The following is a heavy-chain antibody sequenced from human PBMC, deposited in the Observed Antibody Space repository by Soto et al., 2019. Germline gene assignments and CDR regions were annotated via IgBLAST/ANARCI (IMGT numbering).Heavy chain of an antibody. CDR2: ISRTSSAI. J-gene: IGHJ6*02. CDR3: ARVGAFSYKDYYYYNGMDV. D-gene: IGHD3-10*01. CDR1: GYTFSRFS. Sequence: GGSLRLSCEVSGYTFSRFSMNWVRQAPGKGLQWVSYISRTSSAIYYADSVKGRFTISRDNAINSLYLQMNSLRDEDSAVYYCARVGAFSYKDYYYYNGMDVWGQGTTVTVPS. V-gene: IGHV3-48*02.